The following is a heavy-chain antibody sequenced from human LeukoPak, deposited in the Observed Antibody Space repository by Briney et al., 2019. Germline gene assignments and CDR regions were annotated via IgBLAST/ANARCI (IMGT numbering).Heavy chain of an antibody. CDR2: IGTAGDT. CDR3: ARAGYYDFGSGIHYYGMDV. CDR1: GFTFSSYD. J-gene: IGHJ6*02. V-gene: IGHV3-13*01. Sequence: GGSLRLSCAASGFTFSSYDMHWVRQATGKGLEWVSAIGTAGDTYYPGSVKGRFTISRENAKNSLYLQMNSLRAGDTAVYYCARAGYYDFGSGIHYYGMDVWGQGTTVTVSS. D-gene: IGHD3-3*01.